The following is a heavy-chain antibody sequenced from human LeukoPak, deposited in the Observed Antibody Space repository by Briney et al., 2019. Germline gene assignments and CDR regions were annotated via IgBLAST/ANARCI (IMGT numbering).Heavy chain of an antibody. J-gene: IGHJ5*02. Sequence: GGSLRLSCAASGFTFSSYNMNWVRQAPGKGLEWVAVISYDGSNKYYADSVKGRFTISRDNSKNTLYLQMNSLRAEDTAVYYCAREEPMVRGVITPNWFDPWGQGTLVTVSS. V-gene: IGHV3-30*03. D-gene: IGHD3-10*01. CDR3: AREEPMVRGVITPNWFDP. CDR1: GFTFSSYN. CDR2: ISYDGSNK.